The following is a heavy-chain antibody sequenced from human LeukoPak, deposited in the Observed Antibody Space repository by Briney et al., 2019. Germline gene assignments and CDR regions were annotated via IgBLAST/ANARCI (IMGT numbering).Heavy chain of an antibody. CDR1: VYTFTGYY. Sequence: GASVNVSCKASVYTFTGYYMHWVRQAPGQGLEWMGWINPNSGGTNYAQKFQGRVTMTRDTSISTAYMELSRLRSDDTAVYYCASTIAAAGLIDYWGQGTLVTVSS. J-gene: IGHJ4*02. V-gene: IGHV1-2*02. CDR3: ASTIAAAGLIDY. D-gene: IGHD6-13*01. CDR2: INPNSGGT.